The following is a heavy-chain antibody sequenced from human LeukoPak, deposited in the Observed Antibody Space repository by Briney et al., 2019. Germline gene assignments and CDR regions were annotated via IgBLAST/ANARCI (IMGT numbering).Heavy chain of an antibody. J-gene: IGHJ3*02. CDR3: AREFRGSDIVAYDAFDI. Sequence: NTGGSLRLSCAASGFTFSSYAMSWVRQAPGKGLEWVSSISSSSSYIYYADSVKGRFTISRDNAKNSLYLQMNSLRAEDTAVYYCAREFRGSDIVAYDAFDIWGQGTMVTVSS. CDR2: ISSSSSYI. V-gene: IGHV3-21*01. D-gene: IGHD5-12*01. CDR1: GFTFSSYA.